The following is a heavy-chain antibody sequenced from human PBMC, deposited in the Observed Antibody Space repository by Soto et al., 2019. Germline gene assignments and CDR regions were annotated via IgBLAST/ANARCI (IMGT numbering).Heavy chain of an antibody. CDR2: ISSNGGST. Sequence: PGGSLRLSCAASGFTFSSYAMHWVRQAPGKGLEYVSAISSNGGSTYYANSVKGRFTISRDNSKNTLYLQMGSLRAEDMAVYYCARNIYDTYGMDVWRQGTTVTVSS. CDR3: ARNIYDTYGMDV. CDR1: GFTFSSYA. V-gene: IGHV3-64*01. J-gene: IGHJ6*02. D-gene: IGHD3-3*01.